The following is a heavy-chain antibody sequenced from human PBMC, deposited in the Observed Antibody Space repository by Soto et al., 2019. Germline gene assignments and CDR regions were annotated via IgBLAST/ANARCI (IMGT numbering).Heavy chain of an antibody. CDR3: ARHPRNSRYTPLNWFDP. D-gene: IGHD6-25*01. CDR1: GGSISSSSYY. Sequence: SETLSLTCAVPGGSISSSSYYWGWIRQPPGKGLEWIGSIYYSGSTYYNPSLKSRVTISVDTSKNQFSLKLSSVTAADTAVYYCARHPRNSRYTPLNWFDPWGQGTLVTVSS. CDR2: IYYSGST. V-gene: IGHV4-39*01. J-gene: IGHJ5*02.